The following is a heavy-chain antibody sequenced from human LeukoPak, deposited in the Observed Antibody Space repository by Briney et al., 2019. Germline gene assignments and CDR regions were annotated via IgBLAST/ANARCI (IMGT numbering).Heavy chain of an antibody. CDR1: GFTFSSYS. J-gene: IGHJ4*02. Sequence: PGGSLRLSCAASGFTFSSYSMNWVRQAPGKGLEWVSSISSSSSYIYYADSVKGRFTISRDNAKNSLYLQMNSLRAEDTAVYYCARDGYCSGGSCGWGQGTLVTVSS. CDR3: ARDGYCSGGSCG. CDR2: ISSSSSYI. D-gene: IGHD2-15*01. V-gene: IGHV3-21*01.